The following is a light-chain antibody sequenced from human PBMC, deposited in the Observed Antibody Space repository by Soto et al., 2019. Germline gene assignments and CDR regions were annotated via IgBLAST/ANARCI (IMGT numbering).Light chain of an antibody. CDR1: QGIKNY. V-gene: IGKV1-9*01. J-gene: IGKJ3*01. Sequence: DIQLTQSPSFLSASVGDRVTITCRASQGIKNYLGWYQQKPGKPPKLLIYAASTLQSGVPSRFSGSGSGTEFTLTISSLQPEDSATYYCQQLKSYPITFGPGTKVDI. CDR3: QQLKSYPIT. CDR2: AAS.